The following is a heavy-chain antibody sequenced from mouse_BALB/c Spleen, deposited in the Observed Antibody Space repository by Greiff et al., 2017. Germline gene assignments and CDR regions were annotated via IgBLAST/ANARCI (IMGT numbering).Heavy chain of an antibody. CDR3: ARKGPDGNYAVDY. Sequence: QVQLQQSGAELVRPGTSVKISCKASGYAFTNYWLGWVKQRPGHGLEWIGDIYPGSGNTYYNEKFKGKATLTADKSSSTAYMQLSSLTSEDSAVYFCARKGPDGNYAVDYWGQGTSVTVSS. V-gene: IGHV1-63*01. CDR2: IYPGSGNT. D-gene: IGHD2-1*01. CDR1: GYAFTNYW. J-gene: IGHJ4*01.